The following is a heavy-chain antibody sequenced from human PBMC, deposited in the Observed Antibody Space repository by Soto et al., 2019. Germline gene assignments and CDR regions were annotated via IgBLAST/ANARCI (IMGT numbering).Heavy chain of an antibody. D-gene: IGHD3-3*01. CDR3: TTLELQGEWFQRGYYYYMYV. Sequence: PGGSLRLSCAASGFTFSNAWMSWVRQAPGKGLEWVGRIKSKTDGGTTDYAAPVKGRFTISRDDSKNTLYLQMNSLKTEDTAVYYCTTLELQGEWFQRGYYYYMYVWGKGTTVTVSS. V-gene: IGHV3-15*01. CDR2: IKSKTDGGTT. CDR1: GFTFSNAW. J-gene: IGHJ6*03.